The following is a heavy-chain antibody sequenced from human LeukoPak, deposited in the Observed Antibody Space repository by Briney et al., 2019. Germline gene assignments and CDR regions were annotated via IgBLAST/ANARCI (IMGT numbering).Heavy chain of an antibody. CDR1: DGSINGYY. V-gene: IGHV4-59*01. CDR3: ARHEGGYNDFDY. CDR2: MYSGGTT. Sequence: SETLSLTCTVSDGSINGYYWSWIRQPPGKGLDWIGYMYSGGTTNYSPSLKSRVTISEDMSKNQFSLKLTSVTAADTAVYYCARHEGGYNDFDYWGQGTPVTVSS. J-gene: IGHJ4*02. D-gene: IGHD5-24*01.